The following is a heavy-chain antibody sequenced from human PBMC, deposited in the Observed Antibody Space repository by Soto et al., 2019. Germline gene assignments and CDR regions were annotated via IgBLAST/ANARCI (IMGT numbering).Heavy chain of an antibody. J-gene: IGHJ3*02. CDR2: ISWNSGSI. D-gene: IGHD2-8*01. Sequence: GGSLRLSCAASGFTFADYAMHWVRQAPGKGLEWVSGISWNSGSIGYADSVKGRFTISRDNAKNSLYLQMNSLRAEDTALYYCAKDVGYCTNGVCFPDAFDIWGQGTMVTVSS. V-gene: IGHV3-9*01. CDR1: GFTFADYA. CDR3: AKDVGYCTNGVCFPDAFDI.